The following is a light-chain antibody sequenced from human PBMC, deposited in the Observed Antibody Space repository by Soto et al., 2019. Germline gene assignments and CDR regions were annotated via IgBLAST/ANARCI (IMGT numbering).Light chain of an antibody. Sequence: IQMTQSPSSLSASVGDRVTITCRASQDIGIYLAWYQQRPGTVPKLLIYSASTLQSGFPSRFSGSGSGTDFTLTISSLHPEDVATYYCQKYNSVPVTCGQGTRLEIK. CDR2: SAS. CDR1: QDIGIY. J-gene: IGKJ5*01. V-gene: IGKV1-27*01. CDR3: QKYNSVPVT.